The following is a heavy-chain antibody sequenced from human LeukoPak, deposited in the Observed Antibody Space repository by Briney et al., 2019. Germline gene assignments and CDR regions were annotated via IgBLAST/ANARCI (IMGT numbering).Heavy chain of an antibody. Sequence: GGSLRLSCAASGFTFDDYAMHWVRQAPGKGLEWVSGISWNSDSTYYADSVKGRFTISRDNSKNTLYLQMNSLRAEDTAVYYCAKDIGPEWLLSLFDYWGQGTLVTVSS. V-gene: IGHV3-23*01. CDR2: ISWNSDST. CDR1: GFTFDDYA. D-gene: IGHD3-3*01. J-gene: IGHJ4*02. CDR3: AKDIGPEWLLSLFDY.